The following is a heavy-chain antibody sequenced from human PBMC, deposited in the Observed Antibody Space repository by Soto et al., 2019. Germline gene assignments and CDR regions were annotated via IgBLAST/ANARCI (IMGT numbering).Heavy chain of an antibody. V-gene: IGHV1-24*01. CDR2: FDPEDGET. J-gene: IGHJ4*02. CDR1: GYTLTELS. Sequence: ASVKVSCKVSGYTLTELSMHWVRQAPGKGLEWMGGFDPEDGETIYAQKFQGRVTMTEDTSTDTAYMELSSLRFEDTAVYYCATDFQVGSWFFDYWGQGTLVTVSS. D-gene: IGHD6-13*01. CDR3: ATDFQVGSWFFDY.